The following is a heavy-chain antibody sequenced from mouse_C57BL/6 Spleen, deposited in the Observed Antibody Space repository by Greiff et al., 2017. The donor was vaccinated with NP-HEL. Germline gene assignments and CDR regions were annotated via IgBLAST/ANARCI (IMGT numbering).Heavy chain of an antibody. V-gene: IGHV5-17*01. CDR2: ISSGSSTI. CDR1: GFTFSDYG. J-gene: IGHJ2*01. D-gene: IGHD5-1-1*01. CDR3: ARGSYTNTGDY. Sequence: DVKLQESGGGLVKPGGSLKLSCAASGFTFSDYGMHWVRQAPEKGLEWVAYISSGSSTIYYADTVKGRFTISRDNAKNTLFLQMTSLRSEDTAMYYCARGSYTNTGDYWGQGTTLTVSS.